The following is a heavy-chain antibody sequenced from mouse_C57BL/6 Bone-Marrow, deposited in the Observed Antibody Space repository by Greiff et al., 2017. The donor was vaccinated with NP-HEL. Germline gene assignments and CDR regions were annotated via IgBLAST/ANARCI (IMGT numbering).Heavy chain of an antibody. V-gene: IGHV5-4*03. J-gene: IGHJ1*03. D-gene: IGHD2-4*01. CDR3: ARGGLAHFDV. CDR2: ISDGGSYT. CDR1: GFTFSSYA. Sequence: EVKVVESGGGLVKPGGSLKLSCAASGFTFSSYAMSWVRQTPEKRLEWVATISDGGSYTYYPDNVKGRFTISRDNAKNNLYLQMSHLKSEDTAMYYCARGGLAHFDVWGTGTTVTVSS.